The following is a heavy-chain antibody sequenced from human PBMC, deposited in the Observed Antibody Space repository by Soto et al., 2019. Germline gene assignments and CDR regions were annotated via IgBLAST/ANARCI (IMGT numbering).Heavy chain of an antibody. CDR2: IYTSGST. Sequence: KTSETLSLTCTVSGGSISSYYWSWIRQPAGKGLEWIGRIYTSGSTNYNPSLKSRATMSVDTSKNQFSLKLSSVTAADTAVYYCARDQSRYYYDSSGYYPRPYYYYGMDVWGQGTTVTVSS. D-gene: IGHD3-22*01. CDR1: GGSISSYY. V-gene: IGHV4-4*07. J-gene: IGHJ6*02. CDR3: ARDQSRYYYDSSGYYPRPYYYYGMDV.